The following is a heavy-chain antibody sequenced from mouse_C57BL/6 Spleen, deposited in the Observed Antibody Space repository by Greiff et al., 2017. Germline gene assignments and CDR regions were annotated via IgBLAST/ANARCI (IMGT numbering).Heavy chain of an antibody. V-gene: IGHV1-50*01. J-gene: IGHJ2*01. CDR3: ARGITTVVATDY. CDR1: GYTFTSYW. D-gene: IGHD1-1*01. CDR2: IDPSDSYT. Sequence: VHVKQSGAELVKPGASVKLSCKASGYTFTSYWMQWVKQRPGQGLEWIGEIDPSDSYTNYNQKFKGKATLTVDTSSSTAYMQLSSLTSEDSAVYYCARGITTVVATDYWGQGTTLTVSS.